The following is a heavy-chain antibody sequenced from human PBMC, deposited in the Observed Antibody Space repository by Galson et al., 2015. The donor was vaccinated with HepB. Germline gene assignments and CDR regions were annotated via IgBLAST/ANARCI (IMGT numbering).Heavy chain of an antibody. V-gene: IGHV1-18*04. CDR1: GYTFTSYG. J-gene: IGHJ4*02. CDR2: ISAYNGNT. CDR3: ARGGYFDWLPTNFDY. Sequence: SVKVSCKASGYTFTSYGISWVRQAPGQGLEWMGWISAYNGNTNYAQKLQGRVTMTTDTSTSTAYMELRSLRSDDTAVYYCARGGYFDWLPTNFDYWGQGTLVTVSS. D-gene: IGHD3-9*01.